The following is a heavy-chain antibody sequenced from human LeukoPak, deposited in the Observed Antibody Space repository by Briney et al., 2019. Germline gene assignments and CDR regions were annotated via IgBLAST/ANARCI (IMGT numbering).Heavy chain of an antibody. CDR3: AREGGSYRPLDY. D-gene: IGHD3-16*02. Sequence: SGTLSLTCDVSGGSITQTNWTWVRQPPGKGLEWIGEVNLQGGTNYNPSLLRRVAISVDTSANHVSLQMTSATAADTAVYYCAREGGSYRPLDYSGQGTLVTVSS. V-gene: IGHV4-4*02. CDR1: GGSITQTNW. CDR2: VNLQGGT. J-gene: IGHJ4*02.